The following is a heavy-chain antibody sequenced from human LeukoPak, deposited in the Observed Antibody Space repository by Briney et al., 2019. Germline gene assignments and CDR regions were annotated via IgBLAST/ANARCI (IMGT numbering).Heavy chain of an antibody. J-gene: IGHJ4*02. D-gene: IGHD3/OR15-3a*01. CDR2: INSSGGST. CDR1: GYTFTNYY. Sequence: ASVKVSCKASGYTFTNYYMYWVRQAPGQGLEWVGIINSSGGSTSYAQKLQGRVTMTRDMSTSTVYMELSSLRSEDAAVYYCARVFGTGPFDYWGQGTLVTVSS. V-gene: IGHV1-46*04. CDR3: ARVFGTGPFDY.